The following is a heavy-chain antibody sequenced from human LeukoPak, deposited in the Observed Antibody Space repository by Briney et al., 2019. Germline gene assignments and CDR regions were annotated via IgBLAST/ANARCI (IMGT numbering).Heavy chain of an antibody. Sequence: SVKVSCKASGGTFSSYAISWVRQAPGQGLERMGGIIPIFGTANYAQKFQGRVTITADESTSTVYMELSSLRSEDTAVYYCARLDIAVAGTPGSYWGQGTLVTVSS. CDR1: GGTFSSYA. CDR2: IIPIFGTA. CDR3: ARLDIAVAGTPGSY. D-gene: IGHD6-19*01. V-gene: IGHV1-69*01. J-gene: IGHJ4*02.